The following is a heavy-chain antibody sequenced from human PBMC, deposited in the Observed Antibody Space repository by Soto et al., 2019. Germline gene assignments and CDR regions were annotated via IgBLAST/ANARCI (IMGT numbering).Heavy chain of an antibody. CDR2: IYRTGST. Sequence: QVQLQESGPGLVKPSGTLSLTFAVSGGSFTSNNWWTWVRQPPGQGLEWIGAIYRTGSTNYNPTLKSRVTISLDKSENQFSLKVTSLTAADTAVYYCASRDPGTSVDYWGQGTLVTVSS. J-gene: IGHJ4*02. CDR1: GGSFTSNNW. CDR3: ASRDPGTSVDY. D-gene: IGHD1-7*01. V-gene: IGHV4-4*02.